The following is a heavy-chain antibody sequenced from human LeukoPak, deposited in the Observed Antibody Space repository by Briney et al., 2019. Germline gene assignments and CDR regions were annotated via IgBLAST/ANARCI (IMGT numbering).Heavy chain of an antibody. Sequence: GASVKVSCKASGYTFTGYYMHWVRQAPGQGLEWMGWINPNSGGTNYAQKFQGRVTMTRDTSISTAYMELSRLTSDDTAVYYCAREGRLSGSYYDPFDYWGQGTPVTVSS. V-gene: IGHV1-2*02. J-gene: IGHJ4*02. CDR1: GYTFTGYY. CDR3: AREGRLSGSYYDPFDY. CDR2: INPNSGGT. D-gene: IGHD1-26*01.